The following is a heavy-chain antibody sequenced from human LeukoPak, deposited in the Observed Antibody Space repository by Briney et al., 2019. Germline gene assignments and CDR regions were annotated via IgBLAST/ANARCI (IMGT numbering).Heavy chain of an antibody. V-gene: IGHV4-59*01. J-gene: IGHJ5*02. Sequence: SETLSLTCTVSGGSISSYYWSWIRQPPGKGLEWIGYIYYSGSTNYNPSLKSRVTISVDTSKNQFSLKLSSVTAADTAVYYCAGEYSSSANWFDPWGQGTLVTVSS. CDR3: AGEYSSSANWFDP. D-gene: IGHD6-6*01. CDR1: GGSISSYY. CDR2: IYYSGST.